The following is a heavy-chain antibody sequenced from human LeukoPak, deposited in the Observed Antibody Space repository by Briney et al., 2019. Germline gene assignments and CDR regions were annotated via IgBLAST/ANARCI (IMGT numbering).Heavy chain of an antibody. D-gene: IGHD2-15*01. CDR2: ISYDGSNK. V-gene: IGHV3-30-3*01. J-gene: IGHJ3*02. CDR3: ASAPRIRAAFDI. Sequence: GGSLRLSCAASGFTFSSYAMHWVRQAPGKGLEWVAVISYDGSNKYYADSVKGRFTISRDNPKNTLYLQMNSLRAEDTAVYYCASAPRIRAAFDIWGQGTMVTVSS. CDR1: GFTFSSYA.